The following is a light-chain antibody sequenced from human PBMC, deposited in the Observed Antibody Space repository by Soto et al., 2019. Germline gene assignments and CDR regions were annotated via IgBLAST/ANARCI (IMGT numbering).Light chain of an antibody. J-gene: IGKJ1*01. CDR2: AAS. V-gene: IGKV1-6*01. Sequence: AIQMTQSPASLSVSLGERVTISCRASQGIRNDLGWYQQKPGKAPKLLIYAASSLQSGVPSRFSGSGSGTDFTLPISSLQPEDFATYYCLQHYNYPWTFGQGTKVDIK. CDR1: QGIRND. CDR3: LQHYNYPWT.